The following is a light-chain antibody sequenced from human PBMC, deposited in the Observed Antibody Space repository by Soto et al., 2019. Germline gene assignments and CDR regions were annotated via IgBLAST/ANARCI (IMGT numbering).Light chain of an antibody. CDR1: QSVSSSY. J-gene: IGKJ3*01. CDR2: GAS. V-gene: IGKV3-20*01. CDR3: QQYGSSPFT. Sequence: EIVLTQSPGTLSLSPGERATLSCRASQSVSSSYLAWYQQKPGQAPSLLIYGASSRATGIPARFSGSGSGTDFTLTISRLEPEDFAVYYCQQYGSSPFTFGPGTKVDIK.